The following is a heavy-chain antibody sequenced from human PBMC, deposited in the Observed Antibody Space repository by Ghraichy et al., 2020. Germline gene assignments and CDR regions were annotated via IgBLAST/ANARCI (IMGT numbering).Heavy chain of an antibody. D-gene: IGHD3-3*01. J-gene: IGHJ6*02. CDR2: IYYSGST. Sequence: SETLSLTCTVSGGSISSSSYYWGWIRQPPGKGLEWIGSIYYSGSTYYNPSLKSRVTISVDTSKNQFSLKLSSVTAADTAVYYCAREPPIFGGDYMGAYYYYGMDVWGQGNTVTVSS. CDR1: GGSISSSSYY. CDR3: AREPPIFGGDYMGAYYYYGMDV. V-gene: IGHV4-39*02.